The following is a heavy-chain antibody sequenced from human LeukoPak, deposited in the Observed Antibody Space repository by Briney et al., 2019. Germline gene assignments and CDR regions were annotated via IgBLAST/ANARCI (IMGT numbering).Heavy chain of an antibody. D-gene: IGHD6-13*01. V-gene: IGHV4-39*07. Sequence: PSETLSLTCTVSGGSVSSSSYCWGWIRQPPGKGLEWIGSIYHSGSTYYNPSLKSRVTISVDTSKNQFSLKLSSVTAADTAVYYCARADYSSTWSHDYYYMDVWGKGTTVTVSS. CDR2: IYHSGST. CDR3: ARADYSSTWSHDYYYMDV. J-gene: IGHJ6*03. CDR1: GGSVSSSSYC.